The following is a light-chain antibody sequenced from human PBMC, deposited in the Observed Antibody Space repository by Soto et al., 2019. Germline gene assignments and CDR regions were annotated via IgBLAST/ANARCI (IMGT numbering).Light chain of an antibody. V-gene: IGKV3-11*01. CDR3: QQRSNWPPGLT. J-gene: IGKJ4*01. Sequence: EIVLTQSPATLSSSPGERATLSCRASQSVSSYLAWYQQKPGQAPRLLIYDASNRATGIPARFSGSGSGTDFALTISSIEHEYFAVYYCQQRSNWPPGLTFGGGTKVEIK. CDR2: DAS. CDR1: QSVSSY.